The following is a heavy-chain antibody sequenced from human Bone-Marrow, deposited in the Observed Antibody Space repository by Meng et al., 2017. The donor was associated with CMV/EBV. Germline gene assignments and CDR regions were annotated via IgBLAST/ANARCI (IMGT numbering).Heavy chain of an antibody. Sequence: ASVKVSCKASGYTFTSYDINWVRQATGQGLEWKGWMNPNSGNTGYAQKFQGRVTMTRNTSISTAYMELSSLRSEDTAVYYCARVSPRWSSTSCRRMDVWGQGTTVTVSS. D-gene: IGHD2-2*01. J-gene: IGHJ6*02. CDR1: GYTFTSYD. CDR3: ARVSPRWSSTSCRRMDV. V-gene: IGHV1-8*01. CDR2: MNPNSGNT.